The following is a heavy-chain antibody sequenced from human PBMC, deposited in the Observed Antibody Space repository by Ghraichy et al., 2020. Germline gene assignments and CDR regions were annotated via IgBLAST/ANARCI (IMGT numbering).Heavy chain of an antibody. J-gene: IGHJ4*02. Sequence: GGSLRLSCAASGFTFSSYSMNWVRQAPGKGLEWVSSISSSSSYIYYADSVKGRFTISRDNAKNSLYLQMNSLRAEDTAVYYCARPRDSGWLRSGGFDYWGQGTLVTVSS. CDR1: GFTFSSYS. D-gene: IGHD5-12*01. V-gene: IGHV3-21*01. CDR2: ISSSSSYI. CDR3: ARPRDSGWLRSGGFDY.